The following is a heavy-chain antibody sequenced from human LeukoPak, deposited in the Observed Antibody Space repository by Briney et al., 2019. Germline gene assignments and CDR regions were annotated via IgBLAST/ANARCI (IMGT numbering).Heavy chain of an antibody. V-gene: IGHV3-7*04. CDR1: GFPFAPFW. J-gene: IGHJ4*02. Sequence: GGSLRLSCAASGFPFAPFWMTWVRQAPGKGPEFVATMNRDGSEVAYGNSVRGRFTISRDNAKDSLYLQMYSLRAEDTAVYYCARGIDEWLYLNYWGQGALVTVSS. D-gene: IGHD3-3*01. CDR2: MNRDGSEV. CDR3: ARGIDEWLYLNY.